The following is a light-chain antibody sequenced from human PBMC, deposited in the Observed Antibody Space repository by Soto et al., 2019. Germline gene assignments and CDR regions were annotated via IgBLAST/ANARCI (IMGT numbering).Light chain of an antibody. CDR3: QQYNSWLT. CDR2: DAS. Sequence: IVMTQTPATLSVSPGGRVTLSCRASQSVSYHVAWYQQKPGQTPRLVIYDASTRASGIPARFSGTRSGTEFSLTVSSLQSEYFGIYYCQQYNSWLTFGGGTRVEIK. CDR1: QSVSYH. V-gene: IGKV3-15*01. J-gene: IGKJ4*01.